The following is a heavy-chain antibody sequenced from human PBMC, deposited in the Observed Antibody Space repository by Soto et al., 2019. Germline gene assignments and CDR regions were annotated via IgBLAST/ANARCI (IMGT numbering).Heavy chain of an antibody. J-gene: IGHJ4*02. CDR1: GLTFSHYA. CDR2: ISYDGTNR. Sequence: QVHLVESGGGVVQPGRSLRLSCAASGLTFSHYAMHWVRQAPCKGLECVAFISYDGTNRCYPDSVKGRFTISRDNSKNTLYLQMNSLKTEDTAVYYWAIESSSTVTTWGGGSAKDYWGQGTLVTVSS. V-gene: IGHV3-30-3*01. CDR3: AIESSSTVTTWGGGSAKDY. D-gene: IGHD4-17*01.